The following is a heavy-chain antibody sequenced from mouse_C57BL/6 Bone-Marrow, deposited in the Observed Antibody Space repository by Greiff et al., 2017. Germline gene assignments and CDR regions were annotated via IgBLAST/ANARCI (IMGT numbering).Heavy chain of an antibody. V-gene: IGHV1-63*01. CDR3: ARWLWYLYAMDY. CDR1: GYTFTNYW. J-gene: IGHJ4*01. Sequence: VQLQQSGPELVRPGTSVKMSCKASGYTFTNYWIGWVKQRTGKGLEWIGDINPGDGNTNYNEKFKGKATLTADKSSSTAYMQFSSLTSEDSAIYYCARWLWYLYAMDYWGQGTSVTVSS. D-gene: IGHD5-1*01. CDR2: INPGDGNT.